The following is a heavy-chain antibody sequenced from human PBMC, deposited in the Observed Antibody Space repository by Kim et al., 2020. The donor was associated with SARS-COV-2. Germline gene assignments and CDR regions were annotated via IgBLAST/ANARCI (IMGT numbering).Heavy chain of an antibody. CDR3: GRGTISNWYDY. CDR2: ISDSGATT. V-gene: IGHV3-23*01. J-gene: IGHJ4*02. Sequence: GGSLRLSCAASGFTFSTYAMSWVRQAPGKGLEWVSVISDSGATTYYADSVKGRFTISRDNSKNTLYVQMNSLRVEDTAVYYCGRGTISNWYDYWGQGTLVTVSS. D-gene: IGHD6-13*01. CDR1: GFTFSTYA.